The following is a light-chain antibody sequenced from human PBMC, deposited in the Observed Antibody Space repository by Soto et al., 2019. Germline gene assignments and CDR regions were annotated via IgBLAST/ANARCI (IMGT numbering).Light chain of an antibody. J-gene: IGLJ1*01. CDR1: SNDVGGYNY. CDR3: VSHAGSSTI. Sequence: QSVLTQPPSASGSPGQSVTISCTGTSNDVGGYNYVTWYQQHPGEVPKVILYEVSKWPSGVPDRFSGYKSGNTAYLTVSGLQAEDEADYYCVSHAGSSTIFGTGTKLTVL. V-gene: IGLV2-8*01. CDR2: EVS.